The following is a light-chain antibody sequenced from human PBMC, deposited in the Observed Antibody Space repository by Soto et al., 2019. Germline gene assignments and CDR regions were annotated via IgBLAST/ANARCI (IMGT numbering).Light chain of an antibody. Sequence: EIVMPQSPATLSVSPGARATLSGRASQSIRNNLAWYQQRPGQTPTLLIYGASTRAPGVPANFRGSGSGTEFTLTINGLQSEQFALYWCKQYDNWPPTFGRGTKVDIK. CDR3: KQYDNWPPT. J-gene: IGKJ4*01. V-gene: IGKV3-15*01. CDR1: QSIRNN. CDR2: GAS.